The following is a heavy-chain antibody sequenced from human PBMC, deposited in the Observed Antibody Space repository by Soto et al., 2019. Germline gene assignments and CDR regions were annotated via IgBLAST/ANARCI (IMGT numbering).Heavy chain of an antibody. CDR1: GVTFSSYA. CDR2: ISGGGGRT. V-gene: IGHV3-23*01. J-gene: IGHJ4*02. D-gene: IGHD5-18*01. CDR3: ANSPRGYSYGYVPEYYFDY. Sequence: GGSLRLSCAASGVTFSSYALSWVRQAPVKGLDWVSVISGGGGRTSSADSVKARFTICRDNSKNTLYLQMNRLSAEDTAVYYCANSPRGYSYGYVPEYYFDYWGQGPMGTVSS.